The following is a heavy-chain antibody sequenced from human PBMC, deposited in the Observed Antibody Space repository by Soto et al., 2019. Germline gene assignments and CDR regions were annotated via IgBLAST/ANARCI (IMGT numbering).Heavy chain of an antibody. J-gene: IGHJ6*02. D-gene: IGHD1-26*01. CDR3: AAGPNQGGYYDVLDV. Sequence: SVKVSCKASGFTFTSSAVQWVRQARGQRLEWIGWIVVGSGNTNYAQKFQERVTITRDMSTSTAYMELSSLRSEDTAVYYCAAGPNQGGYYDVLDVWGQGTTVTVSS. CDR2: IVVGSGNT. CDR1: GFTFTSSA. V-gene: IGHV1-58*01.